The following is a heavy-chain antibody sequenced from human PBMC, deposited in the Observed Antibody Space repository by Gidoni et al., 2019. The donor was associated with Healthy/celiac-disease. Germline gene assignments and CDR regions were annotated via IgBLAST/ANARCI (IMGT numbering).Heavy chain of an antibody. V-gene: IGHV3-23*01. CDR3: AKEPPAAAPYEGWFDP. CDR2: MRGSGGST. J-gene: IGHJ5*02. Sequence: EVQLLESGGGLVQPGGSLRLSCAASGLTFLRCAMSWVRQAPGKGLEWVAAMRGSGGSTYYADAVKGRFTISRDNSKNTLYLQMNSLRAEDTAVYYCAKEPPAAAPYEGWFDPWGQGTLVTVSS. CDR1: GLTFLRCA. D-gene: IGHD6-13*01.